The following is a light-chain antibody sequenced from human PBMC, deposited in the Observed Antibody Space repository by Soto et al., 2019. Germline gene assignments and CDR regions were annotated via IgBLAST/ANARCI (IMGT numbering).Light chain of an antibody. V-gene: IGLV2-14*01. CDR1: SSDVGGHNY. CDR3: SSYTSSSTVV. J-gene: IGLJ2*01. Sequence: QSALTQPASVSGSPGQSITISCTGTSSDVGGHNYVSWYQQHPGKAPKLMIHDVSNRPSGVSNRFSGSKSGNTASLTISGLQAEDEADYYCSSYTSSSTVVFGGGTQLTVL. CDR2: DVS.